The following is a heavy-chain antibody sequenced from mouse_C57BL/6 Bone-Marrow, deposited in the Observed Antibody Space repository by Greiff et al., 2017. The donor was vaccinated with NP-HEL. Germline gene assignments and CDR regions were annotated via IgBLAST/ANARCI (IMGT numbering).Heavy chain of an antibody. J-gene: IGHJ4*01. CDR1: GYTFTSYG. Sequence: QVHVKQSGAELARPGASVKLSCKASGYTFTSYGISWVKQRTGQGLEWIGEIYPRSGNTYYNEKFKGKATLTADKSSSTAYMELRSLTSEDSAVYFCSRIRLRWTLYYAMDYWGQGTSVTVSS. CDR2: IYPRSGNT. D-gene: IGHD2-2*01. V-gene: IGHV1-81*01. CDR3: SRIRLRWTLYYAMDY.